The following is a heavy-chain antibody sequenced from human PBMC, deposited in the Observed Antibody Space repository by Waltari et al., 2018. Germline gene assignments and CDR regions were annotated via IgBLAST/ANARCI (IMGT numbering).Heavy chain of an antibody. CDR2: MSYSGAT. CDR1: GDSITTNRHY. V-gene: IGHV4-39*01. D-gene: IGHD5-12*01. J-gene: IGHJ3*01. Sequence: QLQLQESGPGLVKPSETLSLTCSVPGDSITTNRHYWGWTRQPPGQGLEWIGTMSYSGATYSSPSLRSRVTVSRDTSKNQLSLKLGSVTAADTAVYYCATYIGASLGTAAFDVWGQGTMVTVSS. CDR3: ATYIGASLGTAAFDV.